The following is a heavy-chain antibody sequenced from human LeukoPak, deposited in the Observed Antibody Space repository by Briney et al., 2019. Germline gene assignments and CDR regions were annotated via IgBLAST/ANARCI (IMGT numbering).Heavy chain of an antibody. CDR2: IIPIFGTA. Sequence: ASVKVSCKASGGTFSSYAISWVRQAPGQGLEWMGGIIPIFGTANYAQKFQGRVTITADESTSTAYMELSSLRSEDTAVYYCARVDSSGSYLTDDAFDIRGQGTMVTVSS. CDR3: ARVDSSGSYLTDDAFDI. CDR1: GGTFSSYA. V-gene: IGHV1-69*13. J-gene: IGHJ3*02. D-gene: IGHD1-26*01.